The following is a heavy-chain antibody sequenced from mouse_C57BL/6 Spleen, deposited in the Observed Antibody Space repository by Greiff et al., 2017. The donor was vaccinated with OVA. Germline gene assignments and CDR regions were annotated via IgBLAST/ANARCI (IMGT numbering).Heavy chain of an antibody. V-gene: IGHV1-15*01. J-gene: IGHJ2*01. CDR3: TRWGGNYENYFDD. CDR2: IDPETGGT. Sequence: VQLQQSGAELVRPGASVTLSCKASGYTFTDYEMHWVKQTPVHGLEWIGAIDPETGGTAYNQKFKGKAILTADKSSSTAYMELRSLTSEDSAVYYCTRWGGNYENYFDDWGQGTTLTVSS. CDR1: GYTFTDYE. D-gene: IGHD2-1*01.